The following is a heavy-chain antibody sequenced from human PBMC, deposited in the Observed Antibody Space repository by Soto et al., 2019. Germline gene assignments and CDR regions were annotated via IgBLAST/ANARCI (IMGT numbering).Heavy chain of an antibody. CDR2: IDPSDSYT. D-gene: IGHD2-2*01. Sequence: PGESLKISCKGSGYSFTSYWISWVRQMPGKGLEWMGRIDPSDSYTNYSPSFQGHVTISADKSISTAYLQWSSLKASDTAMYYCARIVVVPAAGAHFDYWGQGTLVTVSS. CDR1: GYSFTSYW. V-gene: IGHV5-10-1*01. J-gene: IGHJ4*02. CDR3: ARIVVVPAAGAHFDY.